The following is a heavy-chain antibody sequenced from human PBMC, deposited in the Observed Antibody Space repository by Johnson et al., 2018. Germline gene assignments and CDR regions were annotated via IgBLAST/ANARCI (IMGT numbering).Heavy chain of an antibody. CDR3: AGEVGGSGSYSYYYYGMDV. D-gene: IGHD3-10*01. V-gene: IGHV3-23*04. CDR2: VSGSGAGT. Sequence: EVQLVESGGGLVQPGGSLRLPCAASGFTFSRYVIKWVRQAPGKGLEWVSSVSGSGAGTYYADSVKGRFTIPRDNSKNTLYLQMNRLGAEDTAVYYCAGEVGGSGSYSYYYYGMDVWGKGTTVTVSS. CDR1: GFTFSRYV. J-gene: IGHJ6*04.